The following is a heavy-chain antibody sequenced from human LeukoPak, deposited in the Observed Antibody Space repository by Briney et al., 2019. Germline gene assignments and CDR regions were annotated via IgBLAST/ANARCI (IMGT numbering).Heavy chain of an antibody. CDR2: INPNSGGT. J-gene: IGHJ4*02. V-gene: IGHV1-2*02. CDR1: GYTFTGYY. D-gene: IGHD3-10*01. CDR3: ARDEVSTPLLWFGELSRYFDY. Sequence: ASVKVSCKASGYTFTGYYMHWVRQAPGQGLEWMGWINPNSGGTNYAQKFQGRVTMTRDTSISTAYMELSRLRSDDTAVYYCARDEVSTPLLWFGELSRYFDYWGQGTLVTVSS.